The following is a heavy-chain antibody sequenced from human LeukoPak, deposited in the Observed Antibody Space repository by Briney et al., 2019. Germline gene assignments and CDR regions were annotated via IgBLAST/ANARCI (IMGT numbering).Heavy chain of an antibody. V-gene: IGHV4-61*01. CDR1: GGSISSSNW. Sequence: SETLSLTCAVSGGSISSSNWWSWIRQPPGKGLEWIGYIYYSGSTNYNPSLKSRVTISVDTSKNQFSLKLSSVTAADTAVYYCARAYYYGSGSYAPDYWGQGTLVTVSS. J-gene: IGHJ4*02. CDR2: IYYSGST. CDR3: ARAYYYGSGSYAPDY. D-gene: IGHD3-10*01.